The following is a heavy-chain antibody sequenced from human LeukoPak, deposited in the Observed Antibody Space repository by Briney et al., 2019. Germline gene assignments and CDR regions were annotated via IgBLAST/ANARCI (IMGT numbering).Heavy chain of an antibody. D-gene: IGHD6-13*01. CDR2: IYYSGST. J-gene: IGHJ4*02. Sequence: SWVRQPPGKGLEWIGYIYYSGSTYYNPSLKSRVTISVDTSKNQFSLKLSSVTAADTAVYYCASTYSSSWIFDYWGQGTLVTVSS. V-gene: IGHV4-30-4*01. CDR3: ASTYSSSWIFDY.